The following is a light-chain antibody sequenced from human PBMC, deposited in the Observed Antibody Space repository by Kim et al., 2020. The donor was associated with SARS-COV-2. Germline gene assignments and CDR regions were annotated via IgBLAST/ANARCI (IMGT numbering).Light chain of an antibody. Sequence: EIVLTQSPGTLSLSPGETATLSCRASQSVSSSYLAWYQQRPGQAPRLLIYAASSRAAGIPDRFSGSGSGTDFSLTISRLEAEDFAVYYCQQYGWSPWTFGQGTKVDIK. V-gene: IGKV3-20*01. CDR3: QQYGWSPWT. CDR2: AAS. J-gene: IGKJ1*01. CDR1: QSVSSSY.